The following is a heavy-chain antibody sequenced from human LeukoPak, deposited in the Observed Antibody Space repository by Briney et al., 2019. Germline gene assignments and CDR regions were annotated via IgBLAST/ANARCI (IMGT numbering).Heavy chain of an antibody. D-gene: IGHD3-10*01. V-gene: IGHV4-34*01. CDR1: GGSFSGYY. J-gene: IGHJ4*02. CDR2: INHSGST. CDR3: ARGRMVRGVKRTNDY. Sequence: PSETLSLTCAVYGGSFSGYYRSWIRQPPGKGLEWIGEINHSGSTNYNPSLKSRVTISVDTSKNQFSLKLSSVTAADTAVYYCARGRMVRGVKRTNDYWGQGTLVTVSS.